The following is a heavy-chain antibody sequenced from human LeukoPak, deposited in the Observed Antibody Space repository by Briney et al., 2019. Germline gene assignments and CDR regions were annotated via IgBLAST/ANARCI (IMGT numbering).Heavy chain of an antibody. Sequence: SETLSLTCTVSGGSISSGGYYWSWIRQHPGKGLEWIGYIYYSGSTYYNPSLKSRVTISVDTSKNQFSLKLSSVTAADTAVHYCARGNYDFWSGTTNYYFDSWGQGTLVTVSS. J-gene: IGHJ4*02. CDR1: GGSISSGGYY. CDR2: IYYSGST. V-gene: IGHV4-31*03. CDR3: ARGNYDFWSGTTNYYFDS. D-gene: IGHD3-3*01.